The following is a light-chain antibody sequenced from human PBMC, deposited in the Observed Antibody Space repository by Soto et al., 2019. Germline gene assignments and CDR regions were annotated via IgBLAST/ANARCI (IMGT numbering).Light chain of an antibody. CDR3: QHYGNSPPCT. CDR2: RAS. V-gene: IGKV3-20*01. Sequence: EIVLTQSPGTLSLSPGERATLSCRASQSVSSSYLAWYQQKPGQAPRLLIYRASSRATGIPDRFSGSGSGTDFTLTISRLEPEDFAVYYCQHYGNSPPCTFGGGTKVEIK. CDR1: QSVSSSY. J-gene: IGKJ4*01.